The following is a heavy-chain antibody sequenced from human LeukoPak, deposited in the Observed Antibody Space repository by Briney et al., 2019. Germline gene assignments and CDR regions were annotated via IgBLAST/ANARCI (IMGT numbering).Heavy chain of an antibody. D-gene: IGHD6-6*01. Sequence: HPGGSLRLSCAASGFTVSSNYMSWVRQAPGKGLEWVSVIYSGDNTNYADSVKGRFTISRHNSKNTLYLQMNSLRAEDTAVYYCATGSLRSSLGGYFDYWGQGTLVTVSS. V-gene: IGHV3-53*04. CDR2: IYSGDNT. CDR3: ATGSLRSSLGGYFDY. J-gene: IGHJ4*02. CDR1: GFTVSSNY.